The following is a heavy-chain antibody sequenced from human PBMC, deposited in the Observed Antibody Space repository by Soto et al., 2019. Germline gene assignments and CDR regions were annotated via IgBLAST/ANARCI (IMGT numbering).Heavy chain of an antibody. D-gene: IGHD3-10*01. CDR2: IYYSGST. CDR3: AREQRFGNSYGMDV. Sequence: QVQLQESGPGLVKPSQTLSLTCTVSGGSISSGGYYWSWIRQHPGKGLEWIGYIYYSGSTYYNPSLKSRVTISVDTSKTQFSLKLSSVTAAGTAVYYCAREQRFGNSYGMDVWGQGTTVTVSS. CDR1: GGSISSGGYY. J-gene: IGHJ6*02. V-gene: IGHV4-31*03.